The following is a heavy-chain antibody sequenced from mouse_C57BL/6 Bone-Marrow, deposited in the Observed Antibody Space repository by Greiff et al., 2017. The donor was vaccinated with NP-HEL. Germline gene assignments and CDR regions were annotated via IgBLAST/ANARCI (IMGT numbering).Heavy chain of an antibody. V-gene: IGHV1-52*01. CDR2: IDPSDSET. CDR3: ARPIGGSSPYYFGD. CDR1: GYTFTSYW. Sequence: QVQLQQPGAELVRPGSSVKLSCKASGYTFTSYWMHWVKQRPIQGLEWIGNIDPSDSETHYTQTFKDQATLTVDKSSSNAYMQLSRLTSEDAAVYYCARPIGGSSPYYFGDWGKGTTLTV. D-gene: IGHD1-1*01. J-gene: IGHJ2*01.